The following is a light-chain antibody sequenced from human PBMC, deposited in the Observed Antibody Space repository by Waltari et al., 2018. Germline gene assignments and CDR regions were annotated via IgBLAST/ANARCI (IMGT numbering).Light chain of an antibody. V-gene: IGLV7-46*01. CDR3: WLAYTGGIVV. Sequence: QAVVTQEPSLTVSPGGTVTLPFCSSTVAVTSGHYPYWLQQKPGQAPRTLIYDSYIKQSWTPARFSASLVGGKAVLTLSGAQAEDEAKYYCWLAYTGGIVVFGGGTELAAL. CDR2: DSY. CDR1: TVAVTSGHY. J-gene: IGLJ2*01.